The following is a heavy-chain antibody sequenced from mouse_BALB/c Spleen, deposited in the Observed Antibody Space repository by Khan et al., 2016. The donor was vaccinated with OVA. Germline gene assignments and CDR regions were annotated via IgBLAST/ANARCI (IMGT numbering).Heavy chain of an antibody. J-gene: IGHJ3*01. CDR1: GYTFTNYW. CDR3: ARRGNDYAGFAY. CDR2: INPSTGYT. V-gene: IGHV1-7*01. D-gene: IGHD2-4*01. Sequence: QVQLKESGAELAKPGASVKMSCKASGYTFTNYWMHWVKQRPGQGLEWIGYINPSTGYTEYNQKFKDKATLTADKSSSTAYMQLSSLTSEDSAVYYFARRGNDYAGFAYWGQGTLVTVSA.